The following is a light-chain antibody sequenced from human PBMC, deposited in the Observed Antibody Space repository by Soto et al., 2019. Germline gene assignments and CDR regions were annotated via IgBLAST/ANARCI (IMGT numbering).Light chain of an antibody. J-gene: IGKJ3*01. CDR2: GAS. CDR1: QSFRGL. CDR3: RHYNNWPPT. Sequence: EVVLTQSPVTLSLSPGERATLSCRASQSFRGLLAWYQQKPGQAPRLLIYGASTRATGIPARFSGSGSGTEFTLTISSLQSEDFAVYYCRHYNNWPPTFGPGTKVDIK. V-gene: IGKV3-15*01.